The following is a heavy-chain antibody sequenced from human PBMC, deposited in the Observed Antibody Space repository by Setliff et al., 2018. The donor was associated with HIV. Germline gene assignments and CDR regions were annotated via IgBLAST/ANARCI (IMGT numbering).Heavy chain of an antibody. CDR2: IYHSGGT. J-gene: IGHJ3*02. CDR1: NYSISSAYY. D-gene: IGHD3-10*01. V-gene: IGHV4-38-2*01. CDR3: ARLYYYGSGNYNDAFDI. Sequence: SETLSLTCAVSNYSISSAYYWGWIRHPPGKGLEWIGSIYHSGGTYYNPSLKSRVTISVDTSKHQFSLRLSSVTAADTAVYYCARLYYYGSGNYNDAFDIWGQGTMVTVSS.